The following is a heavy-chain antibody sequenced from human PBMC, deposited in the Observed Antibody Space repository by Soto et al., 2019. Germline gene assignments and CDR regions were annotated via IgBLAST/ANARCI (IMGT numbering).Heavy chain of an antibody. D-gene: IGHD1-26*01. Sequence: SLRLSCAGSGFTLSSYGIHCVRQAPGKGLEWVALISYDGGNEKYTESVKDRFTISRDDSHNVAYLQMSSLRTEDTAMYYCAKDRYSGTYPTDFDYWGQGSLVTVSS. CDR2: ISYDGGNE. J-gene: IGHJ4*02. CDR3: AKDRYSGTYPTDFDY. V-gene: IGHV3-30*18. CDR1: GFTLSSYG.